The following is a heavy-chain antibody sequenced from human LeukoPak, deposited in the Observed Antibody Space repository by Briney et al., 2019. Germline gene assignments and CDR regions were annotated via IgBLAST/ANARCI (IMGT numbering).Heavy chain of an antibody. J-gene: IGHJ4*02. CDR3: AKAFHPTMVRGVIDY. D-gene: IGHD3-10*01. Sequence: PGGSLRLSCAASGFTFSSYAMSWVRQAPGKGLEWVSAISGSGGSTYYADSVKGRFTISRDNSKNTLYLQMNSLRAEDTAVYYCAKAFHPTMVRGVIDYWGQGTLVTVSS. CDR2: ISGSGGST. V-gene: IGHV3-23*01. CDR1: GFTFSSYA.